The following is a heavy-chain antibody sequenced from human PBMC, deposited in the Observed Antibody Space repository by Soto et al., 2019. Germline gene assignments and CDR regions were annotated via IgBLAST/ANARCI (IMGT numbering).Heavy chain of an antibody. D-gene: IGHD2-21*02. CDR3: ARQRTTVVTQAYFDH. CDR2: IYYSGRT. J-gene: IGHJ4*02. CDR1: GGSISSSSYY. Sequence: PSETLSLTCIDSGGSISSSSYYWGWIRQPPGKGLEWIGSIYYSGRTYYNPSFKSRVTISIDTSKNQFSLKLSSVTVTDTAVYYCARQRTTVVTQAYFDHWGQGALVTVSS. V-gene: IGHV4-39*01.